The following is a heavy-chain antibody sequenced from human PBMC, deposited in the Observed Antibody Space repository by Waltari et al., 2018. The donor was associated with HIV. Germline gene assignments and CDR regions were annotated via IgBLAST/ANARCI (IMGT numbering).Heavy chain of an antibody. CDR2: INTDGSST. D-gene: IGHD5-12*01. J-gene: IGHJ4*02. V-gene: IGHV3-74*01. CDR1: GLTFSRYW. CDR3: ARGDGYNYGAY. Sequence: EVQLVESGGGVVQPGGSLRLSCAASGLTFSRYWMYWVRQAPGKGLVGVSRINTDGSSTKYADSVKGRFTISRDNAKNTLYLQMNSLRAEDTAVYYCARGDGYNYGAYWGQGTLVTVSS.